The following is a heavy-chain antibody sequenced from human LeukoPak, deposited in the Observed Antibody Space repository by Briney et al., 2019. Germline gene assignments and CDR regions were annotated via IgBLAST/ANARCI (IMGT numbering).Heavy chain of an antibody. CDR3: ARDISSYSSSE. J-gene: IGHJ4*02. V-gene: IGHV1-18*01. D-gene: IGHD6-6*01. CDR2: ISGYNGNT. CDR1: GYTFTSYG. Sequence: GASVKVSCKASGYTFTSYGISWVRQAPGQGLEWMRWISGYNGNTNYAEKFQGRVTMTTDTSTSTAYMELRSLRSDDTAVYYCARDISSYSSSEWGQGTLVTVSS.